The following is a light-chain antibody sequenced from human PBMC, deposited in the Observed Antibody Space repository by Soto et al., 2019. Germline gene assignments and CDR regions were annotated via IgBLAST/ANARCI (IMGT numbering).Light chain of an antibody. J-gene: IGKJ4*01. CDR3: QQFKGFPLT. CDR2: AAS. CDR1: HDIARW. Sequence: DIQMTQSPSSVSAFVGDRVAITCRASHDIARWLAWYQQQPGKAPRLLIYAASSLPSGVPTRFSGSGSGTDFTLTITNLQPEDSAVYYCQQFKGFPLTFGGGTKVEIK. V-gene: IGKV1-12*01.